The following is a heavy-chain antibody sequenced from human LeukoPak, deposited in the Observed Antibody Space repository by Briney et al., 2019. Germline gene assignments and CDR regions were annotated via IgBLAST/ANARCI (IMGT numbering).Heavy chain of an antibody. CDR3: ARDPPEDSSGYYFDY. CDR2: INPRGGST. D-gene: IGHD3-22*01. V-gene: IGHV1-46*01. Sequence: ASVKVSCKASGYTFTGYYMHWVRQAPGQGLEWMGIINPRGGSTSYAQKFQGRVTMTRDMSTSTVYMELSSLRSEDTAVYYCARDPPEDSSGYYFDYWGQGTLVTVSS. CDR1: GYTFTGYY. J-gene: IGHJ4*02.